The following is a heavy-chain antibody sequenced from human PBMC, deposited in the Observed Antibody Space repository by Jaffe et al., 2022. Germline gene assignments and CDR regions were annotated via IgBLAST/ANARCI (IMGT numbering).Heavy chain of an antibody. Sequence: EVQLVESGGGLVQPGRSLRLSCAASGFTFDDYAMHWVRQAPGKGLEWVSGISWNSGSIGYADSVKGRFTISRDNAKNSLYLQMNSLRAEDTALYYCAKDIEAGTEAEGYYFDYWGQGTLVTVSS. CDR3: AKDIEAGTEAEGYYFDY. V-gene: IGHV3-9*01. CDR1: GFTFDDYA. J-gene: IGHJ4*02. D-gene: IGHD6-19*01. CDR2: ISWNSGSI.